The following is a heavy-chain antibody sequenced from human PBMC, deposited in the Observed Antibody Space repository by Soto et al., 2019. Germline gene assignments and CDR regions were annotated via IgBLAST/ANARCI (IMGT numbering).Heavy chain of an antibody. V-gene: IGHV3-23*01. Sequence: GGSLRLSCVASGFAFNTYGMSWVRQAPGQGLEWVSAINAGGRSAFYADSVKGRFIISRDNSKNTLFLQMNSLRAEDTAVYYCAKDRGCSSATCYQADWGQGTLVTVPS. CDR2: INAGGRSA. J-gene: IGHJ4*02. CDR3: AKDRGCSSATCYQAD. CDR1: GFAFNTYG. D-gene: IGHD2-2*01.